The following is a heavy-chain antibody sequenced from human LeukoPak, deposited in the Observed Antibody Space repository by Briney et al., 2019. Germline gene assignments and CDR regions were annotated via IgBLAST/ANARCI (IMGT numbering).Heavy chain of an antibody. CDR2: ISGSGGST. CDR3: AKWLYSSGWYYFDY. D-gene: IGHD6-19*01. J-gene: IGHJ4*02. Sequence: PGGSLRLSCAASGFTFSSHAMSWVRQAPGKGLEWVSGISGSGGSTNYADSVQGRFTISRDNSKHTLYLQMNSLRAEDTAVYYCAKWLYSSGWYYFDYWGQGTLGIVSS. V-gene: IGHV3-23*01. CDR1: GFTFSSHA.